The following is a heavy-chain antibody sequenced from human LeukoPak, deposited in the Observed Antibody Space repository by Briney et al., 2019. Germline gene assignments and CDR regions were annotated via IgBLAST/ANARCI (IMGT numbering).Heavy chain of an antibody. CDR1: SGSIISSSYY. D-gene: IGHD6-13*01. J-gene: IGHJ4*02. V-gene: IGHV4-39*07. CDR2: MYNSGST. Sequence: SETMSLTCTVSSGSIISSSYYWGWIRQPPGKGLEWIGNMYNSGSTYHNPSLKSRVTISVDRSKNQCSLKLSSVTAPDTAVYYCARGVVAAAGRTFDFWGQGTLVTVSS. CDR3: ARGVVAAAGRTFDF.